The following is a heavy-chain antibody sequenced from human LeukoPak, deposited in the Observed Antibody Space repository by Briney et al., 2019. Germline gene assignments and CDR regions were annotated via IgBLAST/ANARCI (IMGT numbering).Heavy chain of an antibody. Sequence: GASVKVSCKASGYTFTGYYMHWVRQAPGQGLEWMGWINPNSGGTNYAQKFQGRVTMTRDTSISTAYMELSRLRSDDTAVYYCARVYSSGWPIDYWDQGTLVTVSS. CDR3: ARVYSSGWPIDY. D-gene: IGHD6-19*01. J-gene: IGHJ4*02. CDR1: GYTFTGYY. V-gene: IGHV1-2*02. CDR2: INPNSGGT.